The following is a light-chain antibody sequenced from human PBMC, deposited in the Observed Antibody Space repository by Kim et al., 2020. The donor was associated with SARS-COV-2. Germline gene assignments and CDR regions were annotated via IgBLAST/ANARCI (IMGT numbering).Light chain of an antibody. CDR3: QQRSSWPRLT. CDR2: DAS. J-gene: IGKJ4*01. Sequence: SPGERATLSCRASQSVSTYLAWYQQKPGQAPRPLIYDASKRATDVPARFSGSGSGTDFTLTISSLEPEDFAVYYCQQRSSWPRLTFGGGTKVDIK. CDR1: QSVSTY. V-gene: IGKV3-11*01.